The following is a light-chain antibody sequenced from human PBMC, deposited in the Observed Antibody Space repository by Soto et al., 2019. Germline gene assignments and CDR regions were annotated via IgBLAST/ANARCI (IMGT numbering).Light chain of an antibody. CDR3: QQYGSLRT. V-gene: IGKV3-20*01. J-gene: IGKJ5*01. CDR2: GAS. Sequence: EIVLTQSPGTLSLSPGERATLSCRASQSVSSSYLAWYQQKPGQAPRLLIYGASSRATAIPDRFSGSGSGTDFALIISILETEDVAVYYCQQYGSLRTFGQGTRLQIK. CDR1: QSVSSSY.